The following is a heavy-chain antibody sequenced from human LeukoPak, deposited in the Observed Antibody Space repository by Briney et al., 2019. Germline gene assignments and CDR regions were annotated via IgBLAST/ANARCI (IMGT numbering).Heavy chain of an antibody. CDR3: AKDHGWELDGSGEYYFYYCMDV. D-gene: IGHD1-26*01. CDR2: IRFDGSHK. J-gene: IGHJ6*03. V-gene: IGHV3-30*02. Sequence: RTGGSLRLSCAASGFTFSSYGMHWVRQAPGKGLEWVASIRFDGSHKSYADSVKGRFTISRDYSKNTLYLQMNTLRAEDTAVYYCAKDHGWELDGSGEYYFYYCMDVWGKGTTVTIPS. CDR1: GFTFSSYG.